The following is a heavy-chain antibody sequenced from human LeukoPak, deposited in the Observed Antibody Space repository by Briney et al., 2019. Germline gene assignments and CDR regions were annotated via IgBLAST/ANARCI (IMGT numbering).Heavy chain of an antibody. V-gene: IGHV4-59*01. CDR1: GGSISSYY. J-gene: IGHJ4*02. CDR2: IYYSGST. D-gene: IGHD3-9*01. Sequence: SETLSLTCTVSGGSISSYYWSWLRQPPGKGLEWIGYIYYSGSTNYNSSVKSRVTISVKTSENQFSLKLRSVTAADTAVYYCARVTGYTIEDYFDYWGQGTLVTVSS. CDR3: ARVTGYTIEDYFDY.